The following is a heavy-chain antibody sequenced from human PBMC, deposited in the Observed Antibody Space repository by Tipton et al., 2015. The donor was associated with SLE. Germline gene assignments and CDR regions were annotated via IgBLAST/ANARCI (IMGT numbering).Heavy chain of an antibody. CDR3: ARDDRDAFDI. V-gene: IGHV3-30-3*01. J-gene: IGHJ3*02. Sequence: SLRLSCSASGFTFSSYAMHWVRQAPGKGLEWVAVISYDGSNKYYADSVKGRFTISRDNSKNTLYLQMNSLRAEDTAVYYCARDDRDAFDIWGQGTMVTVSS. CDR2: ISYDGSNK. CDR1: GFTFSSYA.